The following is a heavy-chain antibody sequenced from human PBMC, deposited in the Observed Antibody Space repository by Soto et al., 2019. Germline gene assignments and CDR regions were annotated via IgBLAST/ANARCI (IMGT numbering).Heavy chain of an antibody. D-gene: IGHD3-22*01. J-gene: IGHJ4*02. CDR1: GFTFSDYY. CDR3: AKMSSENYYDPVFS. CDR2: ISSSGNTI. V-gene: IGHV3-11*01. Sequence: QVQLVESGGGLVKTSESLTLACAASGFTFSDYYMSWVRQAPGTGLEWVSYISSSGNTIYYADSVKGRFTISRDNAKNSVYLQMNSLRAADTALYFCAKMSSENYYDPVFSWGQGTLVTVSS.